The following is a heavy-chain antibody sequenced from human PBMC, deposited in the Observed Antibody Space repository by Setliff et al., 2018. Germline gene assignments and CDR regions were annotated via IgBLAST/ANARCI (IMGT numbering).Heavy chain of an antibody. CDR1: GYTFRNYA. Sequence: ASVKVSCKASGYTFRNYAFAWVRQAPGQGLEWVGWISVYNGDTNYAQKFPGRVTLTTDTSTSTAYMELSSLRSEDTAVYYCARYSGYDDVDYWGQGTLVTVSS. CDR2: ISVYNGDT. J-gene: IGHJ4*02. CDR3: ARYSGYDDVDY. D-gene: IGHD5-12*01. V-gene: IGHV1-18*01.